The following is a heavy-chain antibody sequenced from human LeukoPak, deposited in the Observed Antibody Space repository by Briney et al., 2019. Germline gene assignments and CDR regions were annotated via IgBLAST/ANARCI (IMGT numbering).Heavy chain of an antibody. CDR2: INHSGST. CDR3: ARDRSFWGGTDY. V-gene: IGHV4-34*01. Sequence: SETLSLTCAVYGGSFSGYYWSWIRQPPGKGLEWIGEINHSGSTNYNPSLKSRLTISVDTSKNQFPLKLSSVTAADTAVYYCARDRSFWGGTDYWGQGTLVTVSS. D-gene: IGHD3-16*01. J-gene: IGHJ4*02. CDR1: GGSFSGYY.